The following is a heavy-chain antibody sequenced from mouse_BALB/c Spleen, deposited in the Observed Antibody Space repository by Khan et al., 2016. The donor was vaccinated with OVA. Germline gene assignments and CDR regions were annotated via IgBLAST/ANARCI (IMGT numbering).Heavy chain of an antibody. CDR1: GYTFTDYY. Sequence: QVQLQQPGAELARPGASVKLSCKASGYTFTDYYINWVKQRTGQGLEWIGEISPGSGDTYYTEKIKGKATLTADKSSSTVYMQLSSLTAEASAVYFCARRNYFGYTFAYWGQGTLVTVSA. CDR3: ARRNYFGYTFAY. CDR2: ISPGSGDT. J-gene: IGHJ3*01. D-gene: IGHD1-2*01. V-gene: IGHV1-77*01.